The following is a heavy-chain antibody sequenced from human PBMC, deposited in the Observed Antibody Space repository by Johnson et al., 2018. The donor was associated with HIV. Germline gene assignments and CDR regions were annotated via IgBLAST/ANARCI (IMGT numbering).Heavy chain of an antibody. V-gene: IGHV3-30-3*01. CDR2: ISYEGSNK. CDR3: ARVSGGNDYCDYAGAFDI. CDR1: GFTFSSYA. Sequence: QVHLVESGGGVVQPGRSLRLSCAASGFTFSSYAMDWVRQAPGKGLEWVAVISYEGSNKYYADSVKGRFTISRDNSKNTLYLQMNSLRAEDTAVYYCARVSGGNDYCDYAGAFDIWGQGTMVTVSS. J-gene: IGHJ3*02. D-gene: IGHD4-17*01.